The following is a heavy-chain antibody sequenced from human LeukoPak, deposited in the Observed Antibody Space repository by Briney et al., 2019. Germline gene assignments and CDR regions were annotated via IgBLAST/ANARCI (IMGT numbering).Heavy chain of an antibody. V-gene: IGHV3-53*01. CDR3: ARDLDYYDSSGSLGRGAFDI. Sequence: QPGGSLRLSCAASGFTFSSNYVSWVRQAPGKGLAWVSVIYSGGSTYYADSVKGRFTISRDNSKNTLYLQMNSLRAEDTAVYYCARDLDYYDSSGSLGRGAFDIWGQGTMVTVSS. D-gene: IGHD3-22*01. J-gene: IGHJ3*02. CDR2: IYSGGST. CDR1: GFTFSSNY.